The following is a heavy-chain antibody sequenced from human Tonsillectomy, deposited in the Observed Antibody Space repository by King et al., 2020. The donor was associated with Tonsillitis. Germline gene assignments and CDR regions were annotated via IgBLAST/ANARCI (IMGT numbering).Heavy chain of an antibody. CDR1: GGSISTYY. Sequence: QLQESGPGLVKPSETLSLTCTVSGGSISTYYWSWIRQPPGKGLGGIGYIYYSESTNYNPSLKSLVTISLDTSKNQFSLRLSSVTAADTAVYYCARVAGTYGGFGQLYFDYWGQGTLVTVSS. D-gene: IGHD2-8*01. V-gene: IGHV4-59*01. J-gene: IGHJ4*02. CDR2: IYYSEST. CDR3: ARVAGTYGGFGQLYFDY.